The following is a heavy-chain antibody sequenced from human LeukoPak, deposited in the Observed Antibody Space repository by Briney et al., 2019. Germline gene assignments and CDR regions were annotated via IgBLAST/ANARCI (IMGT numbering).Heavy chain of an antibody. J-gene: IGHJ4*02. CDR2: IYPGDYDT. Sequence: GESLKISRHGSGYRFSTYWIGWVRQPPGKGLEWMGIIYPGDYDTRYSPSFQGQVTISADKSISTAYLQWSSLKASDSAMYYCARHRASGSGSYYVRYFGYWGQGTLVTVSS. D-gene: IGHD3-10*01. CDR3: ARHRASGSGSYYVRYFGY. CDR1: GYRFSTYW. V-gene: IGHV5-51*01.